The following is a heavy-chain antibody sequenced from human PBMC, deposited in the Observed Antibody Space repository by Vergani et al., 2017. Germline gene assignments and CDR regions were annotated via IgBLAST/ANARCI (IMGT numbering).Heavy chain of an antibody. J-gene: IGHJ4*02. CDR2: FIPIFGTA. CDR1: GGTFSSYA. V-gene: IGHV1-69*14. CDR3: ASSGRDRYCTNGVCYADDY. D-gene: IGHD2-8*01. Sequence: QVQLVQSGAEVKKPGSSVKVSCKASGGTFSSYAISWVRQAPGQGLEWMGRFIPIFGTANYAQKSQGRVTITADKSTSTAYMELSSLRSEDTAVYYCASSGRDRYCTNGVCYADDYWGQGTLVTVSS.